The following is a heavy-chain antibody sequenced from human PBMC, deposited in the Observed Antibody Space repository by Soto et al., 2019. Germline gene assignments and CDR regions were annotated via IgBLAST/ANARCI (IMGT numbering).Heavy chain of an antibody. J-gene: IGHJ6*02. D-gene: IGHD3-16*01. Sequence: EVQLVESGGRLVQPGGSLRLSCAASGFTFNTYSMNWVRQAPGKGLEWIAYISRDSRTVYYEDSVRGRFTISRDNDKDSLLLEMNSLRDEDTAVYYCARASRPYVDYYGLDVWGQGTMVIVSS. CDR3: ARASRPYVDYYGLDV. CDR2: ISRDSRTV. V-gene: IGHV3-48*02. CDR1: GFTFNTYS.